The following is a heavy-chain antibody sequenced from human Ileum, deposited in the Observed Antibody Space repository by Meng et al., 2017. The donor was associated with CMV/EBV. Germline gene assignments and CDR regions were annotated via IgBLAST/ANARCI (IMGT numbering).Heavy chain of an antibody. V-gene: IGHV4-38-2*02. Sequence: SETLSLTCNVSDYPISSNYYWAWIRQPPGKGLEWIGSINHIGRTYDNPSLKSRVTMSVDTSKNQFSLRLTSVTAADTAVYYCARAAPVAGWGYFDYWGQGSLVTVSS. CDR2: INHIGRT. CDR3: ARAAPVAGWGYFDY. J-gene: IGHJ4*02. D-gene: IGHD6-19*01. CDR1: DYPISSNYY.